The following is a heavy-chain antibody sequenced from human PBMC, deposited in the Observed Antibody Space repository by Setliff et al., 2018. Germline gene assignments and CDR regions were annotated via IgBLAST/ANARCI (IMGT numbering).Heavy chain of an antibody. CDR1: GFSLSTSGMC. CDR3: ARYHYGSGSYYFTN. CDR2: IDWDDDK. Sequence: SGPTLVNPTQTLTLTCTFSGFSLSTSGMCVSWIRQPPGKALEWLARIDWDDDKFYSTSLKTRLTISKDTSKNRVVLTMTNMDPVDTATYYCARYHYGSGSYYFTNWGQGTLVTVSS. V-gene: IGHV2-70*17. J-gene: IGHJ4*02. D-gene: IGHD3-10*01.